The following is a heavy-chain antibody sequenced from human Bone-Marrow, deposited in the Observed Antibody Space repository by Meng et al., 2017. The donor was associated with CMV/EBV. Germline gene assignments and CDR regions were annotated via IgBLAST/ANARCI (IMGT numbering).Heavy chain of an antibody. CDR2: INHSGST. D-gene: IGHD3-3*01. Sequence: LDSLSLTCAVHGGSFSGYYWSWIRQPPGKGLEWIGEINHSGSTNYNPSLKSRVTISVDTSKNQFSLKLSSVTAADTAVYYCARGPRITIFRHYYYGMDVWGQGTTVTVSS. CDR3: ARGPRITIFRHYYYGMDV. V-gene: IGHV4-34*01. J-gene: IGHJ6*02. CDR1: GGSFSGYY.